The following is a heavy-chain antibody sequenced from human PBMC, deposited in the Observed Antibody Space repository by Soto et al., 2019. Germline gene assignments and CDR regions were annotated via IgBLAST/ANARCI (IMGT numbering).Heavy chain of an antibody. D-gene: IGHD1-26*01. CDR1: GGTFDNFI. CDR3: ARNGTYSAALSQYSGMDV. J-gene: IGHJ6*02. Sequence: QVQLVQSGAEVKEPGSSVRVSCKASGGTFDNFIMNWVRQTPGQGLEWMGGIVPMLGTPTYAEKFKGRVTISATWLTRTMYMDVTSVRSEDTAIYYCARNGTYSAALSQYSGMDVWGQGTTVTVSS. CDR2: IVPMLGTP. V-gene: IGHV1-69*01.